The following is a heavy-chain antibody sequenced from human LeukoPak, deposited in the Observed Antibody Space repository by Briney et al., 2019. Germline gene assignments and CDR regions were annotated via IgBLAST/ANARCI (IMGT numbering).Heavy chain of an antibody. J-gene: IGHJ4*02. V-gene: IGHV1-69*01. Sequence: SVKVSCKASGGTFSRYAISWVRQAPGQGLEWMGGIIPIFGTANYAQKFQGRVTITADESTSTAYMEVSSLRSEDTAVYYCARACSGYDFFDYWGQGILVTVSS. CDR1: GGTFSRYA. D-gene: IGHD5-12*01. CDR3: ARACSGYDFFDY. CDR2: IIPIFGTA.